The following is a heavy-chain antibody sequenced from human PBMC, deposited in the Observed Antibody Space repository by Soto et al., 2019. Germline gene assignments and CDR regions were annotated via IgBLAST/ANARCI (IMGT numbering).Heavy chain of an antibody. D-gene: IGHD1-26*01. Sequence: GESLKISCKASGYSFTTYWIGWVRQMPGKGLEWMGIIYPYDSETRYSPSFQGQVTISADKSISAAYLQWSSLKASDTAMYYCARHLVGATRGNFDYWGQGALVTVSS. CDR3: ARHLVGATRGNFDY. CDR1: GYSFTTYW. CDR2: IYPYDSET. V-gene: IGHV5-51*01. J-gene: IGHJ4*02.